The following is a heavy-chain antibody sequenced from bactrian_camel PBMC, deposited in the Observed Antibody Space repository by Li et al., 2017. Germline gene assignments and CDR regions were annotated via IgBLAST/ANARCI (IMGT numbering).Heavy chain of an antibody. CDR3: AADPPFVYGSSCTEHSEFGY. Sequence: HVQLVESGGGPFQAGESLTLSCGISAWVYRTYCMAWFRQAPGNECERVARTFHSDGSTDYADSVKGRFTISRDNTKNTLYLYLQMDNLKPEDTAMYYCAADPPFVYGSSCTEHSEFGYWGQGTQVTVS. J-gene: IGHJ6*01. CDR2: TFHSDGST. D-gene: IGHD6*01. V-gene: IGHV3-3*01. CDR1: AWVYRTYC.